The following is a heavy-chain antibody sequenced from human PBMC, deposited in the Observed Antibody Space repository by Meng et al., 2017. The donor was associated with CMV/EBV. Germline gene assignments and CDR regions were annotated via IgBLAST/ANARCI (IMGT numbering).Heavy chain of an antibody. CDR1: WFSRSTSGVG. V-gene: IGHV2-5*02. D-gene: IGHD6-13*01. CDR3: ARIAAAGRFDY. J-gene: IGHJ4*02. Sequence: EQFAPPLVTPTQSLTLTCTFSWFSRSTSGVGVGWIRQPPGKALEWLALIYWDDDKRYSPSLKSRLTITKDTSKNQVVLTMTNMDPVDTATYYCARIAAAGRFDYWGQGTPVTVSS. CDR2: IYWDDDK.